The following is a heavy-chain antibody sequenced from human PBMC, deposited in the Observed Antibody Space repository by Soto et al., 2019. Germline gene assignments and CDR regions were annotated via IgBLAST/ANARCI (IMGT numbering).Heavy chain of an antibody. J-gene: IGHJ6*03. V-gene: IGHV5-10-1*01. CDR3: ARLGLHLGELSPDYYYMDV. CDR1: GYSFTSYW. Sequence: ESLKISCKGSGYSFTSYWISWVRQMPGKGLEWMGRIDPSDSYTNYSPSFQGHVTISADKSISTAYLQWSSLKASDTAMYYCARLGLHLGELSPDYYYMDVWGKGTTVTVSS. D-gene: IGHD3-16*02. CDR2: IDPSDSYT.